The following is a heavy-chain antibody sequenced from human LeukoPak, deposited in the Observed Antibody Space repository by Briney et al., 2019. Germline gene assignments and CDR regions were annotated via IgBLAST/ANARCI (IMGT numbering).Heavy chain of an antibody. CDR1: GGTFSSYA. CDR3: ASSPDYGGPYGMDV. CDR2: IIPILGLA. J-gene: IGHJ6*02. V-gene: IGHV1-69*04. D-gene: IGHD4-23*01. Sequence: SVKVSCKASGGTFSSYAISWVRQAPGQGLWWMGRIIPILGLANYAQKFQGRVTITADKSTSTAYMELSSLRSEDTAVYYCASSPDYGGPYGMDVWGQGTTVTVSS.